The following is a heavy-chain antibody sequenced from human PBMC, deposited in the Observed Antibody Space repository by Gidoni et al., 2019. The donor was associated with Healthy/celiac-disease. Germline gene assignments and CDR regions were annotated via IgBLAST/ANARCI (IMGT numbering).Heavy chain of an antibody. CDR2: IYSGGST. Sequence: EVQLIASGGGLIQPGASLRLSCAPSGFTVLRNYMSGVRQAPGKGLEWVSVIYSGGSTYYAESVKGRFTISRDNSKNTLYLQMNSLRAEDTAVYYCARVSSGTGPFLYYFDYWGQGTLVTVSS. V-gene: IGHV3-53*01. CDR3: ARVSSGTGPFLYYFDY. D-gene: IGHD6-19*01. J-gene: IGHJ4*02. CDR1: GFTVLRNY.